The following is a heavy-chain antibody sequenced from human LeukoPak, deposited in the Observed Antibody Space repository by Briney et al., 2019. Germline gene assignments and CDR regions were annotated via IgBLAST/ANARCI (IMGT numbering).Heavy chain of an antibody. D-gene: IGHD4-23*01. J-gene: IGHJ5*02. CDR1: GYTLTELS. Sequence: ASVKVSCKVSGYTLTELSMHWVRQAPGKGLEWMGGFDPEDGETIYAQKFQGRVTMTEDTSTDTAYMELSSLRSEDTAVYYCATEALVGQIYGGNSGWFDPWGQGTLVTVSS. CDR2: FDPEDGET. V-gene: IGHV1-24*01. CDR3: ATEALVGQIYGGNSGWFDP.